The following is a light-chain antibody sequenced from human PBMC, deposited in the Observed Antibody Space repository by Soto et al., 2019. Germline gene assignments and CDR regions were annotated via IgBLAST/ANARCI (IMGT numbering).Light chain of an antibody. CDR1: QSVSSS. Sequence: EIVMTQSPATLSVSPGERATLTCRASQSVSSSLAWYQQKPGQAPRLLIYGASTRATGIPARFSGSRSGTEFSLPIISLQSEDFAVYYCQQYNNWPLYTFGQGTKLEIK. CDR3: QQYNNWPLYT. CDR2: GAS. V-gene: IGKV3-15*01. J-gene: IGKJ2*01.